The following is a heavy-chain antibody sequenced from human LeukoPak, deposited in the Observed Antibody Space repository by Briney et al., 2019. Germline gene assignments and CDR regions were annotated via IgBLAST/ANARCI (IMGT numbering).Heavy chain of an antibody. CDR2: ISYDGSNI. D-gene: IGHD5-12*01. J-gene: IGHJ4*02. CDR3: ARGGEMATISDY. V-gene: IGHV3-30-3*01. CDR1: GFNFNNYV. Sequence: GGSLRLSCAASGFNFNNYVMHWVRQAPGKGLEWVAVISYDGSNIYYADSVKGRFTISRDNSKNTLYVQMSSLRTEDTAVYYCARGGEMATISDYWGQGTLVTVSS.